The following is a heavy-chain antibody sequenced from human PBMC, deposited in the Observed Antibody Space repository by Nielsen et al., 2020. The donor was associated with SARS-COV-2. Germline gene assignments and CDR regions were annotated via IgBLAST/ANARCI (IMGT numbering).Heavy chain of an antibody. J-gene: IGHJ6*01. CDR1: GFTFGDYA. CDR3: TLLQEHL. V-gene: IGHV3-23*01. CDR2: ISGSGGGA. Sequence: GESLKISCTPSGFTFGDYAITWVRQAPGKGLEWVSTISGSGGGAYHADSVMGRFTTSRDNSKKTLYLQMNSLHQGPIGLPPGTLLQEHLWG.